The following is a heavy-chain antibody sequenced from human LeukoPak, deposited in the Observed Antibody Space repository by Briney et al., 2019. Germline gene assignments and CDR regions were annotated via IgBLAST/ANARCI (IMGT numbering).Heavy chain of an antibody. J-gene: IGHJ4*02. Sequence: SETLSLTCNVSGASISSSTYHWGWIRQPPGKGLVWIASIYYRGRTYYNPSLKSRVTISVDTSKNQFSLKLSSVTAADTAVYYFARHSPGIAAAGSDYWGQGTLVTVSS. CDR3: ARHSPGIAAAGSDY. V-gene: IGHV4-39*01. CDR2: IYYRGRT. D-gene: IGHD6-13*01. CDR1: GASISSSTYH.